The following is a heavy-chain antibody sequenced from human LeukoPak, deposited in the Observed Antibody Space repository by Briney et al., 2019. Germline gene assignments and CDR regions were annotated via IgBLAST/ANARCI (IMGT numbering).Heavy chain of an antibody. CDR2: IDTSGST. CDR3: ARDRRGYYYDSSGYYPGSYYMDV. CDR1: GGSISSYQ. D-gene: IGHD3-22*01. Sequence: SETLSLTCTVSGGSISSYQWSWVRQPAGKGLEWIGLIDTSGSTSYNPSLKSRVTISVDESKNDLSLKLTSVTAADTAVYYCARDRRGYYYDSSGYYPGSYYMDVWGRGTTDTVSS. V-gene: IGHV4-4*07. J-gene: IGHJ6*03.